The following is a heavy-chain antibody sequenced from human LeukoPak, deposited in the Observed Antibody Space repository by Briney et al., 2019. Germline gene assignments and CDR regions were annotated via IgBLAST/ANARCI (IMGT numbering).Heavy chain of an antibody. CDR1: GFTFSSYA. D-gene: IGHD3-9*01. J-gene: IGHJ4*02. Sequence: GGSLRLSCAASGFTFSSYAMSWVRQAPGKGLEGVSAISGSGGRTYYADSVKGRFTISRDNSKNTLYLQMNSLRAEDTAVYYCAKEYDILTGYHFDYWGQGTLVTVSS. V-gene: IGHV3-23*01. CDR2: ISGSGGRT. CDR3: AKEYDILTGYHFDY.